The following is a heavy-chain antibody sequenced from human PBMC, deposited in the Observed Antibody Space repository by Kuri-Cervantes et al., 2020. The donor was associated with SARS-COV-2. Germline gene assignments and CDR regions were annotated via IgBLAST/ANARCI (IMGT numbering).Heavy chain of an antibody. CDR3: ARDGAYNYYDSNYYGMDV. Sequence: SVKVSCKASRGIFSSYAVSWVRQAPGQGLEWMGRIIPIFGIANYAQKFQGRVTITADKSTSTAYMELSSLRSEDTAVYYCARDGAYNYYDSNYYGMDVWGQGTTVTVSS. V-gene: IGHV1-69*04. J-gene: IGHJ6*02. CDR1: RGIFSSYA. D-gene: IGHD3-22*01. CDR2: IIPIFGIA.